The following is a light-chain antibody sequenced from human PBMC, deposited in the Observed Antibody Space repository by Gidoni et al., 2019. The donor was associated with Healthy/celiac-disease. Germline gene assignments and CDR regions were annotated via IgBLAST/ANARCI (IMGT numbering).Light chain of an antibody. J-gene: IGLJ2*01. V-gene: IGLV3-19*01. CDR3: NSRDSIGNHVV. CDR2: GKN. CDR1: SLRSYY. Sequence: SSELTQDPAVSVALGQTVRITCQGDSLRSYYASWYQQKPGQAPVLVIYGKNNRPSGIPDRVSGSSSGNTASLTITGAQAEDEADYYCNSRDSIGNHVVFGGGTKLTVL.